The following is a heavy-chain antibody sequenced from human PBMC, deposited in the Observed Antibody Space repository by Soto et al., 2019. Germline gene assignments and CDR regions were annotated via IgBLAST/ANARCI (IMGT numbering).Heavy chain of an antibody. CDR1: GFIFSTYS. V-gene: IGHV3-48*01. D-gene: IGHD6-19*01. CDR2: ISSSSSTI. J-gene: IGHJ4*02. Sequence: GGSLRLSCAGSGFIFSTYSMNWVRQGPGKGLEWVSYISSSSSTIFYTDSVKGRFTVSRDNSKNTLYLQMNSLRVEDTAVYYCASRSSGWYFDYWGQGTLVTVSS. CDR3: ASRSSGWYFDY.